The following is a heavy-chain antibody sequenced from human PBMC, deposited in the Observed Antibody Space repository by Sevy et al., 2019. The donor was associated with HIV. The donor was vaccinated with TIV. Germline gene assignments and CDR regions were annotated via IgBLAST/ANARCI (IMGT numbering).Heavy chain of an antibody. Sequence: GGPLRLSCAASGFTPSTYGMHWVRQAPGKGLEWVAVIGYDGSNIYYADSVKGRFTISRDNSKNTLFLQMDSLRAEDTAIYYCARDPRMYGDYLLAYFDYWGQGTLVTVSS. D-gene: IGHD2-8*01. CDR2: IGYDGSNI. V-gene: IGHV3-33*01. CDR3: ARDPRMYGDYLLAYFDY. CDR1: GFTPSTYG. J-gene: IGHJ4*02.